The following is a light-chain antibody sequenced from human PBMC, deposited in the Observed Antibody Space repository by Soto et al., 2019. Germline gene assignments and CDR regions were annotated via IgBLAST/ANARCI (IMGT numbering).Light chain of an antibody. J-gene: IGLJ2*01. V-gene: IGLV2-8*01. Sequence: QSALTQPPSASGSPGQPVTITCSGTENDIGFANYVSWYQQHPDEAPKHLIYEVFKRPSEIPARFSASKSTNTASLIVSALQPEQEAGYCCSSFAAVFNEVFGGGTKLTLL. CDR1: ENDIGFANY. CDR2: EVF. CDR3: SSFAAVFNEV.